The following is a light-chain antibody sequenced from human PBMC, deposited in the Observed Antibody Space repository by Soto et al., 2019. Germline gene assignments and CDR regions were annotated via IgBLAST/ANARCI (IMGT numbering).Light chain of an antibody. CDR3: QQYGSSTWT. V-gene: IGKV3-20*01. Sequence: EIVLTQSPGTLSLSPGERATLSCRASQSVSSSYLAWYQQKPGQAPRLLIYGASSRATGIPDRFSGSGSGTDFTLTSRLEPEDFAVYYCQQYGSSTWTFGQGTKV. J-gene: IGKJ1*01. CDR1: QSVSSSY. CDR2: GAS.